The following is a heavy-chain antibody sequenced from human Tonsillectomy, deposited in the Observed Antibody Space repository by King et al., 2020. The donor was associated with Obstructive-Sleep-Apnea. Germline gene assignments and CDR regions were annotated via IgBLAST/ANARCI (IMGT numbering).Heavy chain of an antibody. Sequence: VQLVQSGAEVKKPGSSVMVSCEASGGTLSDYAISWVRQAPGQGLEWMGRFIPILVVATYAQMFRGRVRITADQVSNTAYMELSSLTSEDTAVYYCARGSRYCSSIRCYPEIDFWGQGTLVTVSS. CDR1: GGTLSDYA. V-gene: IGHV1-69*04. D-gene: IGHD2-2*01. J-gene: IGHJ4*02. CDR3: ARGSRYCSSIRCYPEIDF. CDR2: FIPILVVA.